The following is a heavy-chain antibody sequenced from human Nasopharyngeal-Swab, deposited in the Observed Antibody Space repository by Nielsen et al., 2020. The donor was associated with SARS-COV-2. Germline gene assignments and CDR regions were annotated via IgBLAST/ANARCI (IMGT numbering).Heavy chain of an antibody. Sequence: WVRQAPGQGLEWMGWISPNSGGTNYAQKFQGRVTMTRDTSISTAYMELSRLRSDDTAVYYCARDQYSGYDSSYYYYGMDVWGQGTTVTVSS. V-gene: IGHV1-2*02. J-gene: IGHJ6*02. CDR3: ARDQYSGYDSSYYYYGMDV. D-gene: IGHD5-12*01. CDR2: ISPNSGGT.